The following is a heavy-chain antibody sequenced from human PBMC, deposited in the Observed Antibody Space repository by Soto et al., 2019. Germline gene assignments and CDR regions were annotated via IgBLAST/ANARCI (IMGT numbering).Heavy chain of an antibody. CDR1: GFTFSSYA. V-gene: IGHV3-30-3*01. CDR2: ISYDGSNK. CDR3: ARGRITGTTGDYYYYGMDV. J-gene: IGHJ6*01. D-gene: IGHD1-7*01. Sequence: QVQLVESGGGVVQPGRSLRLSCAASGFTFSSYAMHWVRQAPGKGLEWVAVISYDGSNKYYADSVKGRFTISRDNSKNTLYLQMNSLRAEDTAVYYCARGRITGTTGDYYYYGMDVW.